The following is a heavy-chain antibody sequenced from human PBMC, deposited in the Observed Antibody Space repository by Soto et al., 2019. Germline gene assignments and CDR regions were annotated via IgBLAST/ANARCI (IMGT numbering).Heavy chain of an antibody. J-gene: IGHJ4*02. V-gene: IGHV1-46*01. D-gene: IGHD2-21*02. CDR1: GDTFTEYY. Sequence: QVQLMQSGAEVKKPGASVKVSCKASGDTFTEYYIHWVRQAPGQGLEWMGTVNPSGGHTTYAQHFLVRVTMTRDTANSTLSMELTSLTSEDTAVYYCSRGGHVVVVTAALDYWGQGTLVTVSS. CDR2: VNPSGGHT. CDR3: SRGGHVVVVTAALDY.